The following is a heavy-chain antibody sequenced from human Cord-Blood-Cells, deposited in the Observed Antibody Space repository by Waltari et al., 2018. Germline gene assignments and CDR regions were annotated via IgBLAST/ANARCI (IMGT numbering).Heavy chain of an antibody. V-gene: IGHV4-59*01. CDR2: IYYSGST. CDR1: GGSISSYY. J-gene: IGHJ6*03. Sequence: QVQLQESGPGLVKPSETLSLTCTVSGGSISSYYWSWIRQHPGQGLEWIGYIYYSGSTNYNPSLKSRVTISVDTSKNQFSLKLSSVTAADTAVYYCARAYCGGDCYSYYYYYMDVWGKGTTVTVSS. D-gene: IGHD2-21*02. CDR3: ARAYCGGDCYSYYYYYMDV.